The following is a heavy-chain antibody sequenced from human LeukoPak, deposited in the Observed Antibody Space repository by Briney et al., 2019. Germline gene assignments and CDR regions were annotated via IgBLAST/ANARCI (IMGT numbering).Heavy chain of an antibody. V-gene: IGHV3-21*01. CDR3: AREYQGYDILTGYYRDY. Sequence: GGSLRLSCAASGFTFSSYSMNWVRQAPGKGLEWVSSISSSSYIYYADSVKGRFTISRDNAKNSLYLQMNSLRAEDTAVYYCAREYQGYDILTGYYRDYWGQGTLVTVSS. J-gene: IGHJ4*02. CDR1: GFTFSSYS. CDR2: ISSSSYI. D-gene: IGHD3-9*01.